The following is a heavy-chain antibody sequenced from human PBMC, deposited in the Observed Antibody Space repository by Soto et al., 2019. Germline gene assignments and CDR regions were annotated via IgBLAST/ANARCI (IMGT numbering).Heavy chain of an antibody. Sequence: GGSLRLPCAASGFTFSSYEMNWVRQAPGKGLEWLSYISSSGSTIYYADSVKGRFTISRDNAKNSLYLQMNSLRAEGTAVYYCARDRDIVVVVAPFLNYGMDVWGQGTT. V-gene: IGHV3-48*03. CDR2: ISSSGSTI. CDR3: ARDRDIVVVVAPFLNYGMDV. D-gene: IGHD2-15*01. J-gene: IGHJ6*02. CDR1: GFTFSSYE.